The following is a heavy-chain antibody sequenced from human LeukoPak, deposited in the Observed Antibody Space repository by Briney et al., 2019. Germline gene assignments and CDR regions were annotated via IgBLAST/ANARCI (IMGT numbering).Heavy chain of an antibody. CDR2: IYYSGGT. V-gene: IGHV4-39*01. J-gene: IGHJ5*02. Sequence: SETLSLTCTVSGGSISSSSYYWGWIRQPPGKGLEWIGSIYYSGGTYYNPSLKSRVTISVDTSKNQFSLKLSSVTAADTAVYYCARQLIAAASPWGQGTLVTVSS. CDR3: ARQLIAAASP. D-gene: IGHD6-13*01. CDR1: GGSISSSSYY.